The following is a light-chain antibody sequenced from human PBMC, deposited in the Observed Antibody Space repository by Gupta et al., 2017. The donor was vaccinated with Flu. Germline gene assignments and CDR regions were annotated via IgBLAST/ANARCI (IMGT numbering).Light chain of an antibody. CDR3: WQGKPLTT. CDR1: QSRVHSNGNNS. V-gene: IGKV2-30*02. Sequence: PVTLGQPACSYCRSSQSRVHSNGNNSLTWLQQRPGQTPRRIIYRGSNRDFGVTDRFSGSGALNDFTLKSSRGEAEDVGVYYCWQGKPLTTFGQGTKVEIK. CDR2: RGS. J-gene: IGKJ1*01.